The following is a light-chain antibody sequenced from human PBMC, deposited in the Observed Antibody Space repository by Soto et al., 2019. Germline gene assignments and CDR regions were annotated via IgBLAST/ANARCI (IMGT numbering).Light chain of an antibody. CDR2: EAS. V-gene: IGKV1-39*01. CDR3: QQSDTTPWT. Sequence: DIQMTQSPSSLSASVGDRVTITCRARQSISSYLNWYQQKPGKAPKLLIYEASSLQSGVPSRFSGSGSGTDLTLTVSSLQPDDFATYYCQQSDTTPWTFGQGTRVEMK. CDR1: QSISSY. J-gene: IGKJ1*01.